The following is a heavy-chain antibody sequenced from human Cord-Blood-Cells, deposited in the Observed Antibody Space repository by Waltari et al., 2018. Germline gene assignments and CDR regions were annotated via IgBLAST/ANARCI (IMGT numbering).Heavy chain of an antibody. CDR1: GGSFSGYY. J-gene: IGHJ5*02. CDR3: ARVIYGSGSYSDWFDP. CDR2: INHRGNT. D-gene: IGHD3-10*01. Sequence: QVQLQQWGAGLLKPSETLSLTCAVYGGSFSGYYWSWIRQPPGKGLEWIGEINHRGNTNYHPSLKSRVTISVDTSKNQFSLKLGSVTAADTAVYYCARVIYGSGSYSDWFDPWGQGTLVTVSS. V-gene: IGHV4-34*01.